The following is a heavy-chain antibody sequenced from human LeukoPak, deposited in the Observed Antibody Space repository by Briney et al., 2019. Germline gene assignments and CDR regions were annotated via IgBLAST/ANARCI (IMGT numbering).Heavy chain of an antibody. CDR2: ISYDGSNK. CDR1: GFTFSSYG. CDR3: ANEPYCSSTSCYAY. J-gene: IGHJ4*02. V-gene: IGHV3-30*18. Sequence: GGSLRLSCAASGFTFSSYGMHWVRQAPGKGLEWVAVISYDGSNKYYADSAKGRFTISRDNSKNTLYLQMNSLRAEDTAVYYCANEPYCSSTSCYAYWGQGTLVTVSS. D-gene: IGHD2-2*01.